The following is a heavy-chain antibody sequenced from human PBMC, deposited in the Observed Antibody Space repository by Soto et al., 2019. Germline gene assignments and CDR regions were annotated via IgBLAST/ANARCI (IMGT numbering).Heavy chain of an antibody. CDR3: ARRGSGWYKYFDY. CDR1: GDTISTGGYT. V-gene: IGHV4-30-2*03. Sequence: SETLSLTCDVSGDTISTGGYTWAWIRQPPGKALEWIGHTYHSGNPYYNPSLKSRVTISVDTSKNQFSLKLSSVTAADTAVYYCARRGSGWYKYFDYWGQGTLVTVSS. J-gene: IGHJ4*02. D-gene: IGHD6-19*01. CDR2: TYHSGNP.